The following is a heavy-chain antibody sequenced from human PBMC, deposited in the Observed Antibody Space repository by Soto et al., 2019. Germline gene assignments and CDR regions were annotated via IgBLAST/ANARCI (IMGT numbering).Heavy chain of an antibody. D-gene: IGHD3-3*01. CDR3: ARQASYDFWIAYPTGAFDI. J-gene: IGHJ3*02. V-gene: IGHV5-51*01. CDR1: GYSFTNYW. Sequence: GESLKISCKGSGYSFTNYWIGWVRQMPGKGLEWMGIIYPGDSDTRYGPSFQGQVTISVDKSITTAYLQWSSLKASDTAMYYCARQASYDFWIAYPTGAFDIWGQGTMVTV. CDR2: IYPGDSDT.